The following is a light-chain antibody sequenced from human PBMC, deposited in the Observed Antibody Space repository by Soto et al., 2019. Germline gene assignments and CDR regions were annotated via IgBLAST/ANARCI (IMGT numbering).Light chain of an antibody. J-gene: IGLJ2*01. Sequence: QSVLTQPASVSGSPGQSITISCTGTSSDIGGYNFVCWFQQHPGKAPKLMLYDVTNRPSGVSNRFSGSKSGNTASLTISGLQAEDEADYYCTSYTSRSTLELGGGTKLTVL. CDR1: SSDIGGYNF. V-gene: IGLV2-14*01. CDR3: TSYTSRSTLE. CDR2: DVT.